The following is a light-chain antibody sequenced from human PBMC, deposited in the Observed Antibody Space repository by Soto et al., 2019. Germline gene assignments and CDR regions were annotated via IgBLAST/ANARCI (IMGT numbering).Light chain of an antibody. CDR2: AAS. V-gene: IGKV1-9*01. CDR3: QQLNSYPLT. J-gene: IGKJ4*01. CDR1: QGISSY. Sequence: IQLTQSPSSLPASVGDRVTITCRASQGISSYLAWYQQKPGKAPKLLIYAASTLQSRVPSRFSGSGSGTEFTLTLSSLQPEDFADYYCQQLNSYPLTCGGGTKVEIK.